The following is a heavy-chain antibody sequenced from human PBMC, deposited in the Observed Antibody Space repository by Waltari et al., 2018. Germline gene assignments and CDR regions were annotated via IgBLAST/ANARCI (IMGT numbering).Heavy chain of an antibody. J-gene: IGHJ4*02. CDR2: IYSGGST. CDR3: AREDYYDSSAQPY. Sequence: EVQLVESGGGLVQPGGSLRLSCAASGFTVSSNYLSWVRQAPGKGLEWVSVIYSGGSTYYADSVKGRFTISRDNSKNTLYLQMNSLRAEDTAVYYCAREDYYDSSAQPYWGQETLVTVSS. V-gene: IGHV3-66*02. CDR1: GFTVSSNY. D-gene: IGHD3-22*01.